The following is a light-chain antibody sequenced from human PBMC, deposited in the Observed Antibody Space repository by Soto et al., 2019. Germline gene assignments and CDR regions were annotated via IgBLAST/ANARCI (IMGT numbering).Light chain of an antibody. CDR1: QSVSSY. Sequence: EIVLTQSPATLSLSPGERATLSCRASQSVSSYLAWYQQKPGQAPRLLIYDASNRATGTPARFSGSGSGTDFTLTISSLEPEDFAVYYCQQRSAWPLTFGQGTKVDIK. V-gene: IGKV3-11*01. J-gene: IGKJ1*01. CDR3: QQRSAWPLT. CDR2: DAS.